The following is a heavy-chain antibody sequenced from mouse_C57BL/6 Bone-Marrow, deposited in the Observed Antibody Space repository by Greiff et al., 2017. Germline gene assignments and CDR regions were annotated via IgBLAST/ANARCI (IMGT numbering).Heavy chain of an antibody. Sequence: VQLQQSGAELVRPGASVKLSCTASGFNIKDDYMHWVKQRPEQGLEWIGWIDPENGDTEYASKFQGKATITADTSSNTAYLQLSSLTSEDTAVYYCTTDYYGRSPWYFDVWGTGTTVTVSS. CDR3: TTDYYGRSPWYFDV. CDR1: GFNIKDDY. V-gene: IGHV14-4*01. J-gene: IGHJ1*03. D-gene: IGHD1-1*01. CDR2: IDPENGDT.